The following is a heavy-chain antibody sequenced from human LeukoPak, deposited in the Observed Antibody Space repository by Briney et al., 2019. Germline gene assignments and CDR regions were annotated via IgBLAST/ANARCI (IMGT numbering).Heavy chain of an antibody. D-gene: IGHD6-6*01. V-gene: IGHV4-4*07. CDR2: MYTSGST. Sequence: SETLSLTCTVSGGSISSFSWNWIRQPAEKGLEWIGRMYTSGSTNYNPSLKSRVTMSVDTSKNQFSLKVNSVTAADTAAYYCAREVSLISSIGDWFDPWGQGILVTVSS. CDR3: AREVSLISSIGDWFDP. J-gene: IGHJ5*02. CDR1: GGSISSFS.